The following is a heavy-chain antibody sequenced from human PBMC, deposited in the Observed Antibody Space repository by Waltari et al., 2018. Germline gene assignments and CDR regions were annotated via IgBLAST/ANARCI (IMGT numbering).Heavy chain of an antibody. V-gene: IGHV4-59*08. J-gene: IGHJ4*02. Sequence: QVQLQESGPGLVKPSETLSLTCILSGVSISNYYWSWIRQPPGKGLEWIGYIYYNGRTNYNPSLKSRVTISVDTARNQFSLNLNSMTAADTAVYYCARSCDIYVNFDYWGQGTLVTVSS. CDR1: GVSISNYY. D-gene: IGHD2-21*02. CDR2: IYYNGRT. CDR3: ARSCDIYVNFDY.